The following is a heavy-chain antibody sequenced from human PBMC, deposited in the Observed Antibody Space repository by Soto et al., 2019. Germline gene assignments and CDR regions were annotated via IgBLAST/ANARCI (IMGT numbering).Heavy chain of an antibody. D-gene: IGHD2-15*01. J-gene: IGHJ6*02. Sequence: QVQLVQSGAEVKKAGASVKVSCRPSGYSFTTYLLHWVRQAPGQGLEWVGIINPRSGNTDYTQKFQGRVTMTRDTSTATVYMDLSSLTSEDTAVYYCARGGREVVGATPNFYGLDVWGQGTTVTVSS. CDR2: INPRSGNT. CDR1: GYSFTTYL. V-gene: IGHV1-46*01. CDR3: ARGGREVVGATPNFYGLDV.